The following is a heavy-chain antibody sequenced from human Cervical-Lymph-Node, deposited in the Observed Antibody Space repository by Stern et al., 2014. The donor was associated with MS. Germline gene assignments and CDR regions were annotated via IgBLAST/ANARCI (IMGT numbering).Heavy chain of an antibody. J-gene: IGHJ5*02. CDR2: IYYSGST. CDR3: ARGGLAAAPFDP. D-gene: IGHD6-13*01. V-gene: IGHV4-59*01. CDR1: GGSISSYY. Sequence: QLQLQESGPGLVKPSETLSLTCTVSGGSISSYYWSWIRQPPGKGLEWIGYIYYSGSTNHNPSLKSRVTISVDTSKNQFSLKLSSVTAADTAVYYCARGGLAAAPFDPWGQGTLVTVSS.